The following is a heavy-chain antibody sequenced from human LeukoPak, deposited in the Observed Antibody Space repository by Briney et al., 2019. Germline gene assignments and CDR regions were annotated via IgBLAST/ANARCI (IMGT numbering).Heavy chain of an antibody. CDR2: INHSGST. J-gene: IGHJ3*02. CDR1: GFTFGDYA. CDR3: ARVGRLLDAFDI. V-gene: IGHV4-34*01. D-gene: IGHD3-16*01. Sequence: GSLRLSCTASGFTFGDYAMSWVRQAPGKGLEWIGEINHSGSTNYNPSLKSRVTISVDTSKNQFSLKLSSVTAADTAVYYCARVGRLLDAFDIWGQGTMVTVSS.